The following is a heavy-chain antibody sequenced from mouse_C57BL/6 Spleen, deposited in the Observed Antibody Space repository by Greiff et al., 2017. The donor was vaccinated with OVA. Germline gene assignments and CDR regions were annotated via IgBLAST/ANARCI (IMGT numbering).Heavy chain of an antibody. Sequence: EVMLVESGGGLVKPGGSLKLSCAASGFTFSDYGMHWVRQAPEKGLEWVAYISSGSSTIYYADTVKGRFTIARDNAKNTLLLQMTRLRAEDTAMYYCARNDWDGAMDYWGQGTSVTVSS. J-gene: IGHJ4*01. CDR2: ISSGSSTI. D-gene: IGHD4-1*01. CDR3: ARNDWDGAMDY. CDR1: GFTFSDYG. V-gene: IGHV5-17*01.